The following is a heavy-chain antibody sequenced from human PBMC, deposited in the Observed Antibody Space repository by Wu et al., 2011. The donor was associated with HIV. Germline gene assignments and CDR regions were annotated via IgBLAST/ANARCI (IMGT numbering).Heavy chain of an antibody. J-gene: IGHJ4*02. V-gene: IGHV5-51*01. CDR1: TNYW. Sequence: TNYWIGWVRQVPGKGLEWMGIFHPGGSDTKYSPSFQGLVTMSGDRSINTAYLQWNSLKASDSAMYYCARDRGTAPERDFDYWGQGTLVTVSS. D-gene: IGHD1-14*01. CDR2: FHPGGSDT. CDR3: ARDRGTAPERDFDY.